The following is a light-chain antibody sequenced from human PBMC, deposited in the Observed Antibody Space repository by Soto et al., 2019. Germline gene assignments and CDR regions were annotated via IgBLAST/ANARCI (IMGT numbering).Light chain of an antibody. CDR1: QSISAW. Sequence: QITQSASTVSASVGDRVSINCGASQSISAWLAWYQQKPGKAPRLLIYKASTLAIGVPSRFSGSGSGTEITLTSSILQPDVVANYCCQHYNWYSGTFGQGTKVDIK. CDR2: KAS. V-gene: IGKV1-5*03. J-gene: IGKJ1*01. CDR3: QHYNWYSGT.